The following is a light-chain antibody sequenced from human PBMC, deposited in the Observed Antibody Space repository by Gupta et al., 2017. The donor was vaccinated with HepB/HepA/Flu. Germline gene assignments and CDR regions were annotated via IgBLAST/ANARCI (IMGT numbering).Light chain of an antibody. CDR3: HQYNKWPLT. CDR2: GAS. V-gene: IGKV3-15*01. J-gene: IGKJ3*01. CDR1: QSISSN. Sequence: EIVMTQSPATLSLSPGDRATLSCRASQSISSNLGWYQQKPGQAPRLLIYGASTRATGIPARFSGSGSGTEFTLIISSLQSEDFAVYFCHQYNKWPLTFGPGTKVDVK.